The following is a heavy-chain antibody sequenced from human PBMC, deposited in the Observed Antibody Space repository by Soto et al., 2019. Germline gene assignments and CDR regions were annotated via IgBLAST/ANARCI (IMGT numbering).Heavy chain of an antibody. CDR3: AKDGGYSYGPYDY. Sequence: EVQLVESGGGLVQPGGSLRLSCAASGFTFGSYSMIWVRQAPGKGLEWVSYISSSSSTIYYADSVEGRFTISRDNAKNSLYLQMNSLRAEDTAVYYCAKDGGYSYGPYDYWGQGTLVTVSS. CDR2: ISSSSSTI. D-gene: IGHD5-18*01. V-gene: IGHV3-48*01. J-gene: IGHJ4*02. CDR1: GFTFGSYS.